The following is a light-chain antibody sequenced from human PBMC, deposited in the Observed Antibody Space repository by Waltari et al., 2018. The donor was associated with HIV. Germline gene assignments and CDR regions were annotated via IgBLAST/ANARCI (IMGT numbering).Light chain of an antibody. CDR2: GAS. Sequence: DVVLTQPPASLAASLGESATINCKSSRSALYNSNNKNHLAWYQQKPGQPPKLLIYGASARESGVPDRFSGSVSVTDFTLTISSLQAEDVAVYYCQQYYSIPFTFGPGTKVDVK. J-gene: IGKJ3*01. CDR1: RSALYNSNNKNH. V-gene: IGKV4-1*01. CDR3: QQYYSIPFT.